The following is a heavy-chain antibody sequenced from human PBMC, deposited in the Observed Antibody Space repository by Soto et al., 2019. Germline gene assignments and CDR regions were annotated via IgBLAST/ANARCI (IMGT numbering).Heavy chain of an antibody. CDR2: IIPIFGTA. Sequence: ASVKVSCKASGGTFSSYAISWVRQAPGQGLEWMGGIIPIFGTANYAQKFQGRVTITADESTSTAYMELSSLRSEDTAVYYCARPGAGCSGGSCYSRTTVTLDYWGQGTLVTVSS. CDR1: GGTFSSYA. J-gene: IGHJ4*02. CDR3: ARPGAGCSGGSCYSRTTVTLDY. D-gene: IGHD2-15*01. V-gene: IGHV1-69*13.